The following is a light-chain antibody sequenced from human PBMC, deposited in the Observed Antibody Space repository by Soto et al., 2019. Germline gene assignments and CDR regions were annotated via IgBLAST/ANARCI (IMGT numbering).Light chain of an antibody. V-gene: IGKV1-27*01. Sequence: DIQMTQSPSSLSTSVGDRVTITCRASQGISNFLAWYQQKPGKVPKLLISAASTFESGVPSRFSGSGSGTDFTLTITSLQPEDVATYYCQKDSSVITFGQGTRLEIK. CDR1: QGISNF. CDR3: QKDSSVIT. CDR2: AAS. J-gene: IGKJ5*01.